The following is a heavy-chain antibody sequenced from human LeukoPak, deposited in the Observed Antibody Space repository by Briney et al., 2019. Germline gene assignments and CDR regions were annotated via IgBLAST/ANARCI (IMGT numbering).Heavy chain of an antibody. CDR1: GYTFTSYD. J-gene: IGHJ5*02. CDR3: ARDNSVEDTAWWFDP. CDR2: INPSGGST. V-gene: IGHV1-46*01. Sequence: GASVKVSCKASGYTFTSYDINWVRQATGQGLEWMGIINPSGGSTSYAQKFQGRVTMTRDMSTSTDYMGLSSLRSEDTAVYYCARDNSVEDTAWWFDPWGQGTLVTVSS. D-gene: IGHD4-23*01.